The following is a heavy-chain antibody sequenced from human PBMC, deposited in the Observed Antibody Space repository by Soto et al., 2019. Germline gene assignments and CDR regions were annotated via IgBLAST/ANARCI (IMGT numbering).Heavy chain of an antibody. CDR1: GYTFTSYG. CDR3: ARDRDGYNSLADAFDI. CDR2: ISAYNGNT. V-gene: IGHV1-18*04. D-gene: IGHD5-12*01. Sequence: ASVKVSCKASGYTFTSYGISWVRQAPGQGLEWVGWISAYNGNTNYAQKLQGRVTMTTDTSTSTAYMELRSLRSDDTAVYYCARDRDGYNSLADAFDIWGQGTMVTVSS. J-gene: IGHJ3*02.